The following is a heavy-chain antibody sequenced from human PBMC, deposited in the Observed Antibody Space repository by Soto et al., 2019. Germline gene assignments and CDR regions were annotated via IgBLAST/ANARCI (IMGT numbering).Heavy chain of an antibody. Sequence: QVQLVESGGGVVQPGRSLRLSCAASGFTFSSYGMHWVRQAPGKGLEWVAVIWYDGSNKYYADSVKGRFTISRDNSKHTLYLQVNSLRAEDTAVYYCARDRSLYYYDSSGRFGMDVWGQGTTVTVSS. V-gene: IGHV3-33*01. CDR2: IWYDGSNK. CDR1: GFTFSSYG. D-gene: IGHD3-22*01. J-gene: IGHJ6*02. CDR3: ARDRSLYYYDSSGRFGMDV.